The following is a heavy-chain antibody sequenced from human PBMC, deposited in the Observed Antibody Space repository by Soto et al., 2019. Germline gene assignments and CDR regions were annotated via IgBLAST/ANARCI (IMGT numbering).Heavy chain of an antibody. CDR1: GYTFTSYG. D-gene: IGHD3-3*01. V-gene: IGHV1-18*01. CDR2: ISAYNGNT. CDR3: ARDPRGYDFWSGSPFWFDP. J-gene: IGHJ5*02. Sequence: ASVKVSCKASGYTFTSYGISWVRQAPGQGLEWMGWISAYNGNTNYAQKLQGRVTMTTDTSTSTAYMELRSLRSDDTAVYYCARDPRGYDFWSGSPFWFDPWGQGTLVTVSS.